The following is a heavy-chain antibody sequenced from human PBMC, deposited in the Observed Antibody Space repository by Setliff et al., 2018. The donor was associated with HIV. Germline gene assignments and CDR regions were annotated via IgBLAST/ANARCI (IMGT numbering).Heavy chain of an antibody. CDR2: ISYDGSYK. V-gene: IGHV3-30*04. J-gene: IGHJ3*02. D-gene: IGHD4-17*01. CDR3: ARDLTTVVTRKVFDI. CDR1: GFTFDSYV. Sequence: GGSLRLSCAATGFTFDSYVLHWVRQAPGKGLEWVAVISYDGSYKYYADSVKGRFTISRDNSKNTLYVQMNSLRAEDTAIYYCARDLTTVVTRKVFDIWGQGTMVTVSS.